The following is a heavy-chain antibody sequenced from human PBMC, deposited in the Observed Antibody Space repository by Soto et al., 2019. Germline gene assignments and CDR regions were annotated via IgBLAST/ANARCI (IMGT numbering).Heavy chain of an antibody. Sequence: PSETLSLTCTVSGGSISSSSYYWGWIRQPPGKGLEWIGSIYYSGSTYYNPSLKSRVTISVDTSKNQFSLKLSSVTAADTAVYYCARNLGYCSGGSYYSGPYYFDYWGQGTLVTVSS. D-gene: IGHD2-15*01. CDR3: ARNLGYCSGGSYYSGPYYFDY. CDR2: IYYSGST. J-gene: IGHJ4*02. V-gene: IGHV4-39*01. CDR1: GGSISSSSYY.